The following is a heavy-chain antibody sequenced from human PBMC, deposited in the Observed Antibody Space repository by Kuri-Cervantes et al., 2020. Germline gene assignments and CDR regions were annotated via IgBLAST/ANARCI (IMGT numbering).Heavy chain of an antibody. CDR2: INAGNGYT. D-gene: IGHD5-24*01. CDR3: AREDTDLATIGF. Sequence: ASVKVSCKASGYTFTSYAIHWVRQAPGHRLEWMGWINAGNGYTKYSQKFQGRVTITRDTSASTAYMELSSLKSEDTAVYYCAREDTDLATIGFWGQGTLVTVSS. V-gene: IGHV1-3*01. CDR1: GYTFTSYA. J-gene: IGHJ4*02.